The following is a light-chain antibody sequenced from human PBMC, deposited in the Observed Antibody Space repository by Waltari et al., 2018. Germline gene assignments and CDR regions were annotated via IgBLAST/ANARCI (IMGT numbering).Light chain of an antibody. Sequence: DIQMTQSPSSLSASVGDRVTITCRESQSISSYLNWYQQKPGKAPKLLIYAASSLQSGVPSRFSGSGSGTDFTLTISSLQPEDFATYYCQQSYSTLVTFGPGTKVDIK. CDR1: QSISSY. CDR2: AAS. CDR3: QQSYSTLVT. J-gene: IGKJ3*01. V-gene: IGKV1-39*01.